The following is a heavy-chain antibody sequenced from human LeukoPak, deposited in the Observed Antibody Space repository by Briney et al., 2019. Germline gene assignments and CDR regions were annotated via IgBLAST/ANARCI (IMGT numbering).Heavy chain of an antibody. J-gene: IGHJ6*03. CDR2: ISSSGSTI. CDR3: ASCLFGVGVTYYYYMDV. V-gene: IGHV3-11*04. CDR1: GFTFSDYY. D-gene: IGHD3-3*01. Sequence: GGSLRLSCAASGFTFSDYYMSWIRQAPGKGLEWVSYISSSGSTIYYADSLKGRFTISMDNAQNSLYLQMNRLRADDTAVYYCASCLFGVGVTYYYYMDVWGKGTTVTVSS.